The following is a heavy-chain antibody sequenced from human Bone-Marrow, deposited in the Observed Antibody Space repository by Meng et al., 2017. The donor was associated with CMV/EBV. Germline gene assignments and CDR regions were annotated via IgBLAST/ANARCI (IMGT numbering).Heavy chain of an antibody. D-gene: IGHD6-13*01. CDR3: ARGISEVAAGGREF. V-gene: IGHV3-53*05. CDR2: IYSGGST. Sequence: GGSLRLSFAASGFTVSSNYMSWVRQAPGKGLEWVSVIYSGGSTYYADSVKGRFTIYRDNSKNTLYLQMNSLGAEDTAVYYCARGISEVAAGGREFWGQGTLVTVSS. J-gene: IGHJ4*02. CDR1: GFTVSSNY.